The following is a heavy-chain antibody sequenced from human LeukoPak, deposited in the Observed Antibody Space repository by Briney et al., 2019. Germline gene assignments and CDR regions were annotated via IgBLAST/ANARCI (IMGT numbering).Heavy chain of an antibody. CDR2: ISYSGRT. D-gene: IGHD3-16*01. Sequence: SETLSLTCTVSGGSISSKSYHWGWLRQPPGKGLECIGTISYSGRTYYNPSLKSRVAISRDTSRNQFSLRLTSVTAADTALYYCARHVESLGAGFPFDYWGQGTLVTVSS. J-gene: IGHJ4*02. CDR1: GGSISSKSYH. V-gene: IGHV4-39*01. CDR3: ARHVESLGAGFPFDY.